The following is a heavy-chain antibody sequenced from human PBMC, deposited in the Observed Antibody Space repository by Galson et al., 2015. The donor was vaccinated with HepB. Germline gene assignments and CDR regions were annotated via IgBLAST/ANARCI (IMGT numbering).Heavy chain of an antibody. J-gene: IGHJ6*02. V-gene: IGHV1-46*01. CDR1: GYTFTSYY. Sequence: SVKVSCKASGYTFTSYYMHWVRQAPGQGLEWMGIINPSGGSTSYAQKFQGRVTMTRDTSTSTVYMELSSLRSEDTAVYYCASPSHSLYSSTILYYYYGMDVWGQGTTVTVSS. CDR3: ASPSHSLYSSTILYYYYGMDV. D-gene: IGHD6-13*01. CDR2: INPSGGST.